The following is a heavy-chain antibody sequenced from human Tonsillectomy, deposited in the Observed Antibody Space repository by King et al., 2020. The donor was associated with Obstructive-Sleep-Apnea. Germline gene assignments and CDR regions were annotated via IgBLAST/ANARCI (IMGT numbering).Heavy chain of an antibody. J-gene: IGHJ4*02. V-gene: IGHV3-23*04. Sequence: EVQLVESGGGLVQPGGSLRLSCAASGFTFSNYAMSWVRQAPGKGLEGVSVISGSGGSTYYADSVKGRFTISRDNSKNTLYMQRNSLSADDTAVYYCAKDQAWIHLWRGFDYWGQGTLVAVSS. CDR3: AKDQAWIHLWRGFDY. CDR1: GFTFSNYA. CDR2: ISGSGGST. D-gene: IGHD5-18*01.